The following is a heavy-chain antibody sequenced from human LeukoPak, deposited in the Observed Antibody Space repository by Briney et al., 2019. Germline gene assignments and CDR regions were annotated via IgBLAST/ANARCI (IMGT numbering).Heavy chain of an antibody. CDR1: GYTFTSYG. CDR2: ISAYNGNT. J-gene: IGHJ4*02. Sequence: GASVKVSCKASGYTFTSYGISWVRQAPGQGLEWMGWISAYNGNTNYAQKVQGRVTMTTDTSTSTAYMELRSLRSDDTAVYYCAREGTYYYDSSGFNFDYWGQGTLVTVSS. CDR3: AREGTYYYDSSGFNFDY. V-gene: IGHV1-18*01. D-gene: IGHD3-22*01.